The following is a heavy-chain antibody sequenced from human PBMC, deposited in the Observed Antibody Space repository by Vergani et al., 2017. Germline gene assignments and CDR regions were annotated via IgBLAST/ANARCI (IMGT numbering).Heavy chain of an antibody. CDR2: IYHSGST. CDR3: ARDLAYCSGGSCYYYFDY. Sequence: QLQLQESGSGLVKPSQTLSLTCAVSGGSISSGGYSWSWIRQPPGKGLEWIGYIYHSGSTYYNPSLKSRVTISVDRSKNQFSLKLSSVTAADTAVYYCARDLAYCSGGSCYYYFDYWGQGTLVTVSS. V-gene: IGHV4-30-2*01. J-gene: IGHJ4*02. D-gene: IGHD2-15*01. CDR1: GGSISSGGYS.